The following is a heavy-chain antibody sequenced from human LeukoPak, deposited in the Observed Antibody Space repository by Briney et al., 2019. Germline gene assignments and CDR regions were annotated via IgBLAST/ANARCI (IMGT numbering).Heavy chain of an antibody. D-gene: IGHD6-6*01. J-gene: IGHJ6*03. Sequence: SETLSLTCTVSDGSISSSSYYWGWIRQPPGKGLEWIGSIYYSGSAYYSPSLKSRVAISVDTSKKQVSLKLRSVTAADTAVYYCARDVRDLYYYMDVWGKGTTVTVSS. CDR1: DGSISSSSYY. CDR2: IYYSGSA. V-gene: IGHV4-39*07. CDR3: ARDVRDLYYYMDV.